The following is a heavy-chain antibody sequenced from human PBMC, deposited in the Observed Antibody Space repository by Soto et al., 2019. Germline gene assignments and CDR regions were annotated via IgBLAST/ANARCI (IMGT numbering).Heavy chain of an antibody. D-gene: IGHD5-12*01. CDR1: GYTFTSYG. J-gene: IGHJ6*02. CDR3: AREGGYSGYPYYYYYGMDV. Sequence: ASVKVSCKASGYTFTSYGISWVRQAPGQGLEWMGWISAYNGNTNYAQKLQGRVTMTTDTSTSTAYMELRSLRSDDTAVYYCAREGGYSGYPYYYYYGMDVWGQGTTITVSS. V-gene: IGHV1-18*04. CDR2: ISAYNGNT.